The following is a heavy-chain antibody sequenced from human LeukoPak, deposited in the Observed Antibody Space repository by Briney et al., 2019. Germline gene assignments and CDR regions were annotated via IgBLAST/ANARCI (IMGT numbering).Heavy chain of an antibody. CDR3: AREKRGIQLWFYFDY. V-gene: IGHV3-30*02. D-gene: IGHD5-18*01. CDR2: IRYDGSNK. CDR1: GFTFSSYG. Sequence: GGSLRLSCAASGFTFSSYGMHWVRQAPGKGLEWVAFIRYDGSNKYYADSVKGRFTISRDNSKNTLYPQMNSLRAEDTAVYYCAREKRGIQLWFYFDYWGQGTLVTVSS. J-gene: IGHJ4*02.